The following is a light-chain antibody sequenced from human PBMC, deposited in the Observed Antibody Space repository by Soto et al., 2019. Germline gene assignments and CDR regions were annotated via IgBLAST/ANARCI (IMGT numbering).Light chain of an antibody. CDR1: QSVSSN. CDR2: GAS. J-gene: IGKJ2*01. V-gene: IGKV3-15*01. CDR3: QQYNNWPPGPMST. Sequence: EIVMTQSPATLSVSPGERATLSCRASQSVSSNLAWYQQKPGQAPRLLIYGASTRATGIPARFSGSGSGTEFTLTISSLQSEDFAVYYCQQYNNWPPGPMSTCGQGTKPETK.